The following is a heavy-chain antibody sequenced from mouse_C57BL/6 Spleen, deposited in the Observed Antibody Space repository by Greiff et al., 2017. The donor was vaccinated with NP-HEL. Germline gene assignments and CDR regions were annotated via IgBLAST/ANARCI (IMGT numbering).Heavy chain of an antibody. CDR3: TSGLLRGFAY. V-gene: IGHV1-15*01. J-gene: IGHJ3*01. CDR1: GYTFTDYE. CDR2: IDPETGGT. D-gene: IGHD2-3*01. Sequence: VQLQQSGAELVRPGASVTLSCKASGYTFTDYEMHWVKQTPVHGLEWIGAIDPETGGTAYNQKFKGKAILTADKSSSTAYMELRSLTSEDSAVYYCTSGLLRGFAYWGQGTLVTVSA.